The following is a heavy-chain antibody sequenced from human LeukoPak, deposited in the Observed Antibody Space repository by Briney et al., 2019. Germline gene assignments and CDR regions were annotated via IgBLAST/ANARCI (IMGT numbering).Heavy chain of an antibody. D-gene: IGHD2-15*01. CDR2: IRSKAYGGTT. CDR1: GFTFGDYA. V-gene: IGHV3-49*04. CDR3: TRDPLGYCSGGSCYPGRPYY. J-gene: IGHJ4*02. Sequence: PGGSLRLSCTASGFTFGDYAMSWVRQAPGKGLEWVGLIRSKAYGGTTEYAASVKGRFTISRDDSKSIAYLQMNSLKTEDTAVYYCTRDPLGYCSGGSCYPGRPYYWGQGTLVTVSS.